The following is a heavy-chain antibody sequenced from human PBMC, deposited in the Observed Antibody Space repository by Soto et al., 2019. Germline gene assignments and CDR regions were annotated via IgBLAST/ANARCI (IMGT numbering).Heavy chain of an antibody. D-gene: IGHD2-21*01. J-gene: IGHJ4*02. CDR1: RVCLTSYF. Sequence: SETLCLTCTVSRVCLTSYFLSCMRQTRGKGLDWIGSISFSGATYSKPSLKGRAALSVDTSENHRSLTLNSVTCAESAVYICASDTRDCYKPYFEFWGQGNRGTASS. CDR3: ASDTRDCYKPYFEF. CDR2: ISFSGAT. V-gene: IGHV4-59*01.